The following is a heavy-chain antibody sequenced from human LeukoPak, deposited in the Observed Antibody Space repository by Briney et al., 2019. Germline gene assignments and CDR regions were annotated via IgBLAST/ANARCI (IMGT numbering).Heavy chain of an antibody. CDR1: GLPMSIYH. CDR2: IFPWGST. J-gene: IGHJ5*02. D-gene: IGHD2-2*02. CDR3: ARAGYCSSSSCYTSYWFDP. Sequence: SETLSLTCTVSGLPMSIYHGLWMRHPAGKGREGLGYIFPWGSTSYNPSLNSRVTMSVDTSKNQFSLKLTSVTAADTAVYYCARAGYCSSSSCYTSYWFDPWGQGTLVTVSS. V-gene: IGHV4-4*07.